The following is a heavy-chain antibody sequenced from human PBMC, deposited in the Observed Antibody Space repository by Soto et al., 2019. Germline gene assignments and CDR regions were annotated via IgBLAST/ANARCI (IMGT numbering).Heavy chain of an antibody. J-gene: IGHJ6*02. CDR1: GFTFSSYA. CDR2: ISGSGGST. D-gene: IGHD3-10*01. Sequence: GGSLRLSCAASGFTFSSYAMSWVRQAPGKGLEWVSAISGSGGSTYYADSVKGRFTISRDNSKNTLYLQMNSLRAEDTAVYYCAKDFPFVPLNAWFGELSGYYYGMGVWGQGTTVTVSS. V-gene: IGHV3-23*01. CDR3: AKDFPFVPLNAWFGELSGYYYGMGV.